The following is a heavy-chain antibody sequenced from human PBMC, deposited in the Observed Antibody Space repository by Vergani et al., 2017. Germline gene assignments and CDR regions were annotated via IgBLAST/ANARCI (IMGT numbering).Heavy chain of an antibody. J-gene: IGHJ4*02. CDR2: ISGSGGST. D-gene: IGHD3-10*01. V-gene: IGHV3-23*01. CDR3: SKGPHTPRSTMVFLVLPFDA. CDR1: GFTFSSYA. Sequence: EVQLLESGGGLIQPGGSLRVSCSASGFTFSSYAMSWVRQAPGKGLEWVSTISGSGGSTHYADSVRGRFIISRDNSKNTLYLQMNRLRVEDTAIYYCSKGPHTPRSTMVFLVLPFDAWGQGTLVTASS.